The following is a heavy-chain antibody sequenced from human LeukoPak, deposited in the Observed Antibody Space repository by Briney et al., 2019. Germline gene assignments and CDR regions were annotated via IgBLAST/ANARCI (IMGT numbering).Heavy chain of an antibody. CDR2: ISGSGGST. Sequence: GGSLRLSCAASGFTFSSYAMSWVRQAPGKGLAWVSAISGSGGSTYYADSVKGRFTISRDNSKNTLYLQMNSLRAEDTAVYYCAKDWRYYSDGVGYFDYWGQGTLVTVSS. J-gene: IGHJ4*02. CDR1: GFTFSSYA. D-gene: IGHD3-10*01. CDR3: AKDWRYYSDGVGYFDY. V-gene: IGHV3-23*01.